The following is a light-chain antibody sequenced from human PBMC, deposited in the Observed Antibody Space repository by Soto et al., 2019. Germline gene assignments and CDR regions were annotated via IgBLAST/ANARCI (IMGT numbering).Light chain of an antibody. CDR3: SSFTTSNTLV. Sequence: QSALTQPASVSGSPGQSITISCTGTSSDIGAYNSVCWYQQHPGKAPKLMIYDVSNRPSGVSYRFSGSQSGNTASLTISGLQAEAEADYYCSSFTTSNTLVFGGGTKLTVL. V-gene: IGLV2-14*01. CDR2: DVS. CDR1: SSDIGAYNS. J-gene: IGLJ2*01.